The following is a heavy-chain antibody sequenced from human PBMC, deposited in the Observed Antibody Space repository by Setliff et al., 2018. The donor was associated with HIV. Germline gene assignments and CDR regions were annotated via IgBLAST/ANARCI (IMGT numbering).Heavy chain of an antibody. CDR2: INHSGST. J-gene: IGHJ4*02. CDR3: ARHYDSSGYGDYFDD. CDR1: GGSFSNYY. V-gene: IGHV4-34*01. D-gene: IGHD3-22*01. Sequence: SETLSLTCAVYGGSFSNYYWTWIRQPPGKGLEWLGEINHSGSTKYNPSLNSRVTTSIDTSKNQFSLELRSVTAADTAVYYCARHYDSSGYGDYFDDWGRGILVTVSS.